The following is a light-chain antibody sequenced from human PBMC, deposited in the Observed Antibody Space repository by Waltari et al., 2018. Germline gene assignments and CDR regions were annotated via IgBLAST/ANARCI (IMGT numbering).Light chain of an antibody. V-gene: IGKV3-20*01. CDR1: QSVSRW. CDR3: QKYGTLPAT. CDR2: GAS. Sequence: EIVLPQSPGTLSLSPWARATLSCRASQSVSRWLAWYQQKPGQPPRLPIYGASSRATGIPDRVSGSGSGTDFSLTISRLEPEDSAVYYCQKYGTLPATFGQGTKVEVK. J-gene: IGKJ1*01.